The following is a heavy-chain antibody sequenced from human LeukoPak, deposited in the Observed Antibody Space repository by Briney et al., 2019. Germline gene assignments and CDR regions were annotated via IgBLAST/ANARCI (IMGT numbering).Heavy chain of an antibody. V-gene: IGHV1-69*13. CDR1: GDTLSTHG. D-gene: IGHD6-6*01. CDR3: ARVISIGQPPYFYYMDV. J-gene: IGHJ6*03. Sequence: AASVKVSCKASGDTLSTHGFSWVQQAPGQGLEWMGGIIPIFATVTYAQNFQGRVTITADESTRTAYMDLSSLRSDDTAFYYCARVISIGQPPYFYYMDVWGKGTAVIVSS. CDR2: IIPIFATV.